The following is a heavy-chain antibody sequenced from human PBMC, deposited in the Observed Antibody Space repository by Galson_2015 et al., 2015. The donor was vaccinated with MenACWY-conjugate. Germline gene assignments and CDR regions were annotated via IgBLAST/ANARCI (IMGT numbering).Heavy chain of an antibody. J-gene: IGHJ4*02. Sequence: SLRLSCAASGFTFSSFDMHWVRHVTGRGLEWVSGIGTAGDTNYPGSVKGRFTISRDNAKNSLYLQMNSLRAGDTAVYYCARGHVTYYYGSGSYYFDSWGQGTLVTVSS. CDR2: IGTAGDT. CDR1: GFTFSSFD. D-gene: IGHD3-10*01. V-gene: IGHV3-13*01. CDR3: ARGHVTYYYGSGSYYFDS.